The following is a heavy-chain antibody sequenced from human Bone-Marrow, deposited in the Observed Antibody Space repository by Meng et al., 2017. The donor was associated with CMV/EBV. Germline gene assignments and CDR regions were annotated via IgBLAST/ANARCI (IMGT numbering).Heavy chain of an antibody. CDR1: GFTFDDYG. J-gene: IGHJ3*02. CDR2: INWNGGST. Sequence: GESLKISCAASGFTFDDYGMSWVRQAPGKGLEWVSGINWNGGSTGYADSVKGRFTISRDNAKNSLYLQMNSLRAEDTALYYCAKEGSENAFDIWGQGTMVTVSS. CDR3: AKEGSENAFDI. D-gene: IGHD6-19*01. V-gene: IGHV3-20*04.